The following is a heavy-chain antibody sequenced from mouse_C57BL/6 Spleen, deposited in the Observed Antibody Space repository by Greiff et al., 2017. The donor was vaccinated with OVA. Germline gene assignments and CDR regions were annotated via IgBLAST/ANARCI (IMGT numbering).Heavy chain of an antibody. CDR2: IDPNSGGT. V-gene: IGHV1-72*01. CDR1: GYTFTSYW. CDR3: ARGGWLRPVYYYAMDY. J-gene: IGHJ4*01. D-gene: IGHD2-2*01. Sequence: QVQLQQSGAELVKPGASVKLSCKASGYTFTSYWMHWVKQRPGRGLEWIGRIDPNSGGTKYNEKFKSKATLTVDKPSSTAYMQLSSLTSEDSAVYYCARGGWLRPVYYYAMDYWGQGTSVTVSS.